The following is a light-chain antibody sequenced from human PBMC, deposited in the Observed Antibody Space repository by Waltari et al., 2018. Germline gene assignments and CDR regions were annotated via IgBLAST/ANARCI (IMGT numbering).Light chain of an antibody. V-gene: IGKV2-28*01. CDR2: LGS. J-gene: IGKJ2*01. CDR1: QGLLHSNGNNY. Sequence: DIVMTQSPLSLPVTPGEPASISCRSSQGLLHSNGNNYLDWCVQRPGPSPQVLIYLGSNRASGGPDRFSGSGSGTDFTLKISRVEAEDVGVYYCMQGLQTARTFGQGTKLEIK. CDR3: MQGLQTART.